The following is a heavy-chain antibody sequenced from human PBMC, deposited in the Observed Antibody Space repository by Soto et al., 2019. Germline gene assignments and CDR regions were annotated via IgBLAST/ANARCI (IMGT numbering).Heavy chain of an antibody. D-gene: IGHD6-6*01. CDR2: INGYNGNA. Sequence: QVQLVQSGAEVKKPGASVTVSCKASGYTFTTYGVSWVRQAPGQGREWLGWINGYNGNANYAENLQGRVTMTTDTSTSTAYMELRSLRSDDTAVYYCARMGAVPYYYYGMDVWGQGTTVTVSS. V-gene: IGHV1-18*01. CDR1: GYTFTTYG. J-gene: IGHJ6*02. CDR3: ARMGAVPYYYYGMDV.